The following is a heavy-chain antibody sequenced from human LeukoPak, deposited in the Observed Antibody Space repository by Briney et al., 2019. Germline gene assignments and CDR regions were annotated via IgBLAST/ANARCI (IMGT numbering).Heavy chain of an antibody. CDR2: INPNSGGT. CDR1: GDSFTDYY. Sequence: ASVKVSCKASGDSFTDYYIHWVRQAPGEGLEWMGWINPNSGGTNYAQKFQGRITMTRDTPISTAYMELSRLRSDDTAVYYCARVGAIYSGDPWGQGTLVTVSS. CDR3: ARVGAIYSGDP. J-gene: IGHJ5*02. D-gene: IGHD2-2*02. V-gene: IGHV1-2*02.